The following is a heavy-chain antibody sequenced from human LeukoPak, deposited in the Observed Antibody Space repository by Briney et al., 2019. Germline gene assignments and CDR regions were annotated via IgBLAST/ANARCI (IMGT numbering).Heavy chain of an antibody. J-gene: IGHJ4*02. Sequence: ASVKVSCTASGYSFTSYGINWVRQAPGQGLEWMGWISTDNGNTDYAQNLQGRVTMTTDTSTSTAYMELRSLKSDDTAVYYCARGYSYGYGPLDYWGQGTLVTVSS. CDR3: ARGYSYGYGPLDY. CDR1: GYSFTSYG. V-gene: IGHV1-18*01. D-gene: IGHD5-18*01. CDR2: ISTDNGNT.